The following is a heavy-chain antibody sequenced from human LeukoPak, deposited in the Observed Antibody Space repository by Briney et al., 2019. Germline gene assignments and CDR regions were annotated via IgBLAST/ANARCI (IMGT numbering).Heavy chain of an antibody. J-gene: IGHJ5*02. CDR2: INAGNGNT. CDR3: ARAPGGGWPYNWFDP. V-gene: IGHV1-3*01. CDR1: GFTFSNFA. Sequence: ASVKVSCKASGFTFSNFAIHWVRQAPGQRLEWMGWINAGNGNTKHSQKFQDRVTITRDTSANTAYMELSSLRSEDTAVYYCARAPGGGWPYNWFDPWGQGTLVTVSS. D-gene: IGHD6-19*01.